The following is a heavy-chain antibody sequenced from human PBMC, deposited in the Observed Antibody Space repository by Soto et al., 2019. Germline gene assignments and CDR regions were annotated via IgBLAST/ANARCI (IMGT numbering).Heavy chain of an antibody. CDR1: GDSVSSNSYN. CDR3: SILRLIVVVPAATEIWYFDF. CDR2: IYYSGST. D-gene: IGHD2-2*01. J-gene: IGHJ4*02. V-gene: IGHV4-39*01. Sequence: ETLSLTCTVSGDSVSSNSYNWGWIRQPPGKGLEWIGSIYYSGSTYYNPSLKSRVTISVDTSKNQFALKLSSVTAADTAVYYCSILRLIVVVPAATEIWYFDFWGQGTLVTVSS.